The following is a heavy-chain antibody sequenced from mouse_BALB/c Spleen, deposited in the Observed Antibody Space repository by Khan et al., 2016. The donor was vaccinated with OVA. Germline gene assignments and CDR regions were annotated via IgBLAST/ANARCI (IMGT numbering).Heavy chain of an antibody. J-gene: IGHJ2*01. CDR1: GYTFTDYY. CDR2: IYPGSGNI. CDR3: ARREVYYFDY. V-gene: IGHV1-76*01. Sequence: QMQLEESGAELARPGASVNLSCKPSGYTFTDYYISWVKQRTGQGLEWIAVIYPGSGNIYYNEKFKGKATLTADKSSSTAYMQLSSLTSEDSAVYFCARREVYYFDYWGQGTTLTVSS.